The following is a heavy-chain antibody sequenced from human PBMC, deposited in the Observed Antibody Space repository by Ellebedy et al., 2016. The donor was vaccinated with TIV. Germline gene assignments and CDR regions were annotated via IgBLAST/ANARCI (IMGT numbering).Heavy chain of an antibody. J-gene: IGHJ4*02. CDR2: ITSSSSFI. D-gene: IGHD3-10*01. V-gene: IGHV3-21*01. Sequence: PGGPLRLSCAASGFTFSSYTMDWVRQAPGKGLEWASSITSSSSFIYYADSVKGRFTISRDNAKNSLYLQMNSLRAEDTAVYYCARDREGPFDYWGQGTLVTVSS. CDR1: GFTFSSYT. CDR3: ARDREGPFDY.